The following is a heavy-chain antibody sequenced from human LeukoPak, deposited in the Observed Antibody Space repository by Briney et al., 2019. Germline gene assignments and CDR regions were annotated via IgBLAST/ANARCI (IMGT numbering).Heavy chain of an antibody. Sequence: GGSLRLSCATSGFTFSSYSMNWVRQAPGKGLEWVSSISSSSYIYYADSVKGRFTISRDNAKNSLYLQMNSLRAEDTAVYYCARDPSVKGSSWYRGDYFDYWGQGTLVTVSS. D-gene: IGHD6-13*01. CDR3: ARDPSVKGSSWYRGDYFDY. J-gene: IGHJ4*02. CDR2: ISSSSYI. CDR1: GFTFSSYS. V-gene: IGHV3-21*01.